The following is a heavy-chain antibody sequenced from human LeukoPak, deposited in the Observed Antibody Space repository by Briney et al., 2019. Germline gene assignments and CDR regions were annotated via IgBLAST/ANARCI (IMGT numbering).Heavy chain of an antibody. CDR2: ISYTGNT. CDR1: GGSVISYY. CDR3: ARRWVTRYYFDY. D-gene: IGHD2-21*02. V-gene: IGHV4-59*08. Sequence: PSETLSLTCTVSGGSVISYYWSWIRQPPGKGLEWIGYISYTGNTNYNPSFKSRVTISVDTSKNQFSLKLSSVTAADTAVYYCARRWVTRYYFDYWGQGTLVTVSS. J-gene: IGHJ4*02.